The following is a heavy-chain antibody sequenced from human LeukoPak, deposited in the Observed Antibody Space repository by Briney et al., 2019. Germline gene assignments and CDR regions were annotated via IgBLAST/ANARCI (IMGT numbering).Heavy chain of an antibody. CDR1: GYTFTGYY. CDR2: INPNSGGT. CDR3: ARAKWITGTIFDY. Sequence: ASVKVSCKASGYTFTGYYMHWVRQAPGHGLEWMGWINPNSGGTNYAQKFQGRVTMTRDTSISTAYMELSRLRSDDTAVYYCARAKWITGTIFDYWGQGTLVTVSS. J-gene: IGHJ4*02. V-gene: IGHV1-2*02. D-gene: IGHD1-20*01.